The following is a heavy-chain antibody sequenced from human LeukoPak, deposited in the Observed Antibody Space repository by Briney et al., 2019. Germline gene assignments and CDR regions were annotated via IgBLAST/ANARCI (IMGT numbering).Heavy chain of an antibody. Sequence: SETLSLTCTVSGGSIISGDYYWSWIRQPPGKGLEWIGYIYYSGSTYYNPSLKSRVTISVDTSKNQFSLKLSSVTAADTAVYYCARWFGESWDWFDPWGQGSLVTVSS. J-gene: IGHJ5*02. CDR3: ARWFGESWDWFDP. D-gene: IGHD3-10*01. V-gene: IGHV4-30-4*01. CDR2: IYYSGST. CDR1: GGSIISGDYY.